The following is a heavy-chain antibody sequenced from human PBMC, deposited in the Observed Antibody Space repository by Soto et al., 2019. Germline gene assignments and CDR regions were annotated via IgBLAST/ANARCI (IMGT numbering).Heavy chain of an antibody. V-gene: IGHV3-33*01. D-gene: IGHD3-22*01. J-gene: IGHJ5*02. CDR1: GFTFSNYG. Sequence: PGGSLRLSCAASGFTFSNYGMHWVRQAPGKGLEWVAVIWSDGSNKYYADSVKGRFTISRDNSGDTLHLQMNSLRVEDTAVYYCARDAYSYDTSGHLDPWGQGTLVTVSS. CDR3: ARDAYSYDTSGHLDP. CDR2: IWSDGSNK.